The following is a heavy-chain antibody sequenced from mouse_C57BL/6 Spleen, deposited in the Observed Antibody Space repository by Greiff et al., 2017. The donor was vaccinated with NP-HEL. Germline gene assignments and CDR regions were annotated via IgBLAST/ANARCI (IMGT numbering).Heavy chain of an antibody. CDR3: ATITSVDRYWYFDV. J-gene: IGHJ1*03. V-gene: IGHV1-69*01. CDR1: GYTFTSYW. CDR2: IDPSDSYT. Sequence: QVQLQQPGAELVMPGASVKLSCKASGYTFTSYWMHWVKQRPGQGLEWIGAIDPSDSYTNYNQKFKGKSTLTVDKSSSTAYMQLSSLTSEDSAVYYCATITSVDRYWYFDVWGTGTTVTVSS. D-gene: IGHD1-1*01.